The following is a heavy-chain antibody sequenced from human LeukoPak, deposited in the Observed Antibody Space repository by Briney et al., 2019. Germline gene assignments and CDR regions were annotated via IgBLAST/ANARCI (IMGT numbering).Heavy chain of an antibody. CDR3: ARVPRSSYDXNGYYFLDY. V-gene: IGHV1-2*02. D-gene: IGHD3-22*01. CDR1: GYTFTSYY. CDR2: INPNSGGT. J-gene: IGHJ4*02. Sequence: GASVKVSCKASGYTFTSYYLHWVRQAPGQGLEWMGWINPNSGGTNYAQKFQGRVTMTRDTSISTAYMELSRLRSDDTAVYYCARVPRSSYDXNGYYFLDYWGQGTLVTVS.